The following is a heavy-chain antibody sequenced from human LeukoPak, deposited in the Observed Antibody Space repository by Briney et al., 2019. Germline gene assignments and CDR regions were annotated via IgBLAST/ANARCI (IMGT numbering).Heavy chain of an antibody. CDR2: IGGRGGST. CDR3: AKEGGA. Sequence: GGSLRLSCVGSGFTFSSYTMTWVRQAPGKGLEWVSAIGGRGGSTYYADSVKGRFTITRDNSKNTLYMQMDSQRAEDTAVYYCAKEGGAWGQGTLVTVSS. CDR1: GFTFSSYT. D-gene: IGHD3-16*01. J-gene: IGHJ5*02. V-gene: IGHV3-23*01.